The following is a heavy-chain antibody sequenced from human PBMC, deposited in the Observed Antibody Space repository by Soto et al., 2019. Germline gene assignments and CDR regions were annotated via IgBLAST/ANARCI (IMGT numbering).Heavy chain of an antibody. CDR1: GFTFSDHS. Sequence: QVQLVESGGGLVKPGGSLRLSCAASGFTFSDHSMSWIRQAPGKGLEWLAYITTLGTSIFYADSVKGRFTISRDNAKNSLSLEMDSLTADDTAIYYCARIDSSCGYSFDSWGQGTLLTVSS. CDR2: ITTLGTSI. V-gene: IGHV3-11*01. CDR3: ARIDSSCGYSFDS. D-gene: IGHD6-19*01. J-gene: IGHJ4*02.